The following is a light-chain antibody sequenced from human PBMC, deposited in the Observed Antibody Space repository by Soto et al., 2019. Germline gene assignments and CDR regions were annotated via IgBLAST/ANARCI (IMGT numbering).Light chain of an antibody. Sequence: EIVLTQSPGTLSLSPGERATLSCRASQSVSSSYLAWYQQKPGQAPRLLIYGASSMATGIPDRFSGSGSGKDFTLTISRLEPEDVAVYYCQPYGSSPWTFGQGTKVEIK. CDR2: GAS. V-gene: IGKV3-20*01. CDR1: QSVSSSY. J-gene: IGKJ1*01. CDR3: QPYGSSPWT.